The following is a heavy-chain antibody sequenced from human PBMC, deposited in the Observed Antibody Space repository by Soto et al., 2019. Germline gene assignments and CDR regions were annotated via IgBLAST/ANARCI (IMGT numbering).Heavy chain of an antibody. CDR2: IYPGDSDT. Sequence: PGESLKISCKGSGYSFTSYWIGWVRYMPWKGLEWMRIIYPGDSDTRYSPSFQGQDTISADKYINTAYLQWSSLKASDAAMFYCARGLIFSIIFVVVPQVRYYYDMDVWGKGTTVTVSS. CDR3: ARGLIFSIIFVVVPQVRYYYDMDV. D-gene: IGHD3-3*01. J-gene: IGHJ6*03. V-gene: IGHV5-51*01. CDR1: GYSFTSYW.